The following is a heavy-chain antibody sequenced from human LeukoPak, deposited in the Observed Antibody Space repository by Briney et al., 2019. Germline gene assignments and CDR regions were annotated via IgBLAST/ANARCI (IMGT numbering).Heavy chain of an antibody. V-gene: IGHV3-74*01. Sequence: GGSLSLPCAPSGFTHSSYWMHWVRQVPGKGLVWVSRINSDGSITSYADSVKGRFTISRDNAKNTLFLQMNSLRTEDTAVYYCARESAVAGSLYWGRGTLITVSS. CDR1: GFTHSSYW. D-gene: IGHD6-19*01. CDR2: INSDGSIT. J-gene: IGHJ4*02. CDR3: ARESAVAGSLY.